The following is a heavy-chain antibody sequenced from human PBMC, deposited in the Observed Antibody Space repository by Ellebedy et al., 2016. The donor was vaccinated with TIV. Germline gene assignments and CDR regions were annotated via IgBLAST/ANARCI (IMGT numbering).Heavy chain of an antibody. CDR1: GGSFSGYY. J-gene: IGHJ5*02. V-gene: IGHV4-34*01. Sequence: SETLSLTCAVYGGSFSGYYWSWIRQPPGKGLEWIGEINHSGSTNYNPSLKSRVTVSVDTSKNQFSLKLSSVTAADTAVYYCARAQGYFDWLLYLSPWGQGTLVTVSS. CDR2: INHSGST. D-gene: IGHD3-9*01. CDR3: ARAQGYFDWLLYLSP.